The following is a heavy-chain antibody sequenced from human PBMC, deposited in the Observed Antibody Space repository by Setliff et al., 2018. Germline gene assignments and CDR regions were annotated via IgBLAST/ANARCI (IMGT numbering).Heavy chain of an antibody. CDR2: MNPNSGRT. CDR1: GYTFTAYD. Sequence: ASVKVSCKASGYTFTAYDIVWVRQATGQGLEWMGWMNPNSGRTGYPQKFQGRVTMTRNTSISTAYMKLSSLRSEDTAVYFCARGALVLQFLEWLPRFYYMDVWGKGTTVTVSS. D-gene: IGHD3-3*01. J-gene: IGHJ6*03. CDR3: ARGALVLQFLEWLPRFYYMDV. V-gene: IGHV1-8*02.